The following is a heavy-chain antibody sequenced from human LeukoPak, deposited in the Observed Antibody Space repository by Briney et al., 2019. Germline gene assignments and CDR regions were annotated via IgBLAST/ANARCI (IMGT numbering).Heavy chain of an antibody. CDR2: ITSNGGST. D-gene: IGHD3-22*01. CDR3: VRIYTYSSGYYYDS. Sequence: GGSLRLSCSASGFIFNNYAMHWVRQAPGKGLEYVSSITSNGGSTYYADSVKGRFTISRDNSKNTLYLQMSSLRDEDTAVYYCVRIYTYSSGYYYDSWGQGTLVTVSS. V-gene: IGHV3-64D*06. CDR1: GFIFNNYA. J-gene: IGHJ5*01.